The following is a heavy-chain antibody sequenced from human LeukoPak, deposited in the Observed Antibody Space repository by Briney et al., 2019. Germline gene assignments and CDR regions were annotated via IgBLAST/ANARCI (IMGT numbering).Heavy chain of an antibody. CDR1: GGSISSYY. CDR3: ARQAAGDY. V-gene: IGHV4-59*08. D-gene: IGHD6-13*01. Sequence: PSETLSLTCTVSGGSISSYYWSWIRQPPGKGLEWIGYIYYSGSTNYNPSLKSRVTISVDTSKNQFSLKLSSVTAADTAVYYCARQAAGDYWGQGTLVTVSS. CDR2: IYYSGST. J-gene: IGHJ4*02.